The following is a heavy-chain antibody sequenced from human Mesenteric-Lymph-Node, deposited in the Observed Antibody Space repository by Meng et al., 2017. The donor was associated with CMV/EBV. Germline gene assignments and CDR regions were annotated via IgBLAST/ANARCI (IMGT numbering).Heavy chain of an antibody. V-gene: IGHV1-69*02. J-gene: IGHJ2*01. CDR2: IIPIFGIA. D-gene: IGHD6-6*01. CDR3: ARASGVRQLVPYWYFDL. Sequence: SVKVSCKASGDTFSSYTISWVRQAPGQGLEWMGRIIPIFGIAIYAQRFQGRVTITAGKSTSTAYMQLSSLRSEDTAVYYCARASGVRQLVPYWYFDLWGRGTLVTVSS. CDR1: GDTFSSYT.